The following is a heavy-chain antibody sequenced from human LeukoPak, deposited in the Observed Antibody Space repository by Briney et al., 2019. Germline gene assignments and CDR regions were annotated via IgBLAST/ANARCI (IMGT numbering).Heavy chain of an antibody. D-gene: IGHD2-2*01. CDR3: ARSGYCNITSCYEWLDP. CDR1: GYTFTSYG. CDR2: ISGNSGGT. Sequence: ASVKVSCKASGYTFTSYGISWVRRAPGQGLEWMGWISGNSGGTKYAQKFQGRVTMTRDTSINTAYMELSGLKSDDTAVYYCARSGYCNITSCYEWLDPWGQGTLVTVSS. J-gene: IGHJ5*02. V-gene: IGHV1-2*02.